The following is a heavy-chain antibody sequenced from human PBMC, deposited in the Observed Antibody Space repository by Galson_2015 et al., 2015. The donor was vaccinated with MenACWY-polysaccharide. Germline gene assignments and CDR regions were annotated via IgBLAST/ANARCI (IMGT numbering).Heavy chain of an antibody. V-gene: IGHV3-7*01. J-gene: IGHJ5*02. Sequence: SLRLSCAASGFTFNTYWMSWVRQAPGKGLEWVANIKQDGSDKYYVESVMGRFTISRDNAENSLYLQMNSLRVEDTAVYYCARDTRCVGSSGCYSWFDPWGQGTLVTVSS. CDR3: ARDTRCVGSSGCYSWFDP. D-gene: IGHD2-21*01. CDR1: GFTFNTYW. CDR2: IKQDGSDK.